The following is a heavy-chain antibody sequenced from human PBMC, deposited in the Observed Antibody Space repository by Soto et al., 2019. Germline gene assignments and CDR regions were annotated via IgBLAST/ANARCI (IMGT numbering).Heavy chain of an antibody. D-gene: IGHD1-1*01. CDR1: GGSFSDSY. Sequence: QVQLQQWGAGLLKPSETLSLTCAVFGGSFSDSYWSWIRQSPGKGLEWIGEITSSGSTYYKPSLKSRVNISGATSKHQFYLEVKSVTAADAAVYYCARVTPAISTRWFDPRGQGTLGSVSS. V-gene: IGHV4-34*02. J-gene: IGHJ5*02. CDR2: ITSSGST. CDR3: ARVTPAISTRWFDP.